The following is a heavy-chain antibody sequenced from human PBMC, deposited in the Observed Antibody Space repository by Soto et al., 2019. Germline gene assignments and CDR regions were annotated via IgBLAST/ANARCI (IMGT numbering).Heavy chain of an antibody. CDR2: IKQDGSEK. CDR3: ARDSPTELLWFGELLSDAFDI. Sequence: GGSLRLSCAAPGFTFSSYWMSWVRQAPGKGLEWVANIKQDGSEKYYVDSVKGRFTISRDNAKNSLYLQMNSLRAEDTAVYYCARDSPTELLWFGELLSDAFDIWGQGTMVTVSS. J-gene: IGHJ3*02. D-gene: IGHD3-10*01. CDR1: GFTFSSYW. V-gene: IGHV3-7*05.